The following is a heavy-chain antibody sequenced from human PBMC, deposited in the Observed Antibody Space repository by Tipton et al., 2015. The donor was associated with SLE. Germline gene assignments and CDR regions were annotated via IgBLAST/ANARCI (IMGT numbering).Heavy chain of an antibody. CDR2: IYYSGNT. D-gene: IGHD2-21*02. CDR1: GGSISSHY. V-gene: IGHV4-59*11. CDR3: ARGRDPWDAFDI. J-gene: IGHJ3*02. Sequence: TLSFTCTVSGGSISSHYWSWIRQPPGKGLEWIGYIYYSGNTNYNPSLKSRVTISVDTSKNQFSLKLSSVTAADTAVYYCARGRDPWDAFDIWGQGTMVTVSS.